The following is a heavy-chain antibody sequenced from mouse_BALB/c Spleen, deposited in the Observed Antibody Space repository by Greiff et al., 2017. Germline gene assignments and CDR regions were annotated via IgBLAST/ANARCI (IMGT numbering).Heavy chain of an antibody. V-gene: IGHV1S135*01. CDR2: IDPYNGGT. CDR3: ASQPYGNYGSWFAY. J-gene: IGHJ3*01. D-gene: IGHD2-10*02. Sequence: VQLQQSGPELVKPGASVKVSCKASGYAFTSYNMYWVKQSHGKSLEWIGYIDPYNGGTSYNQKFKGKATLTVDKSSSTAYMHLNSLTSEDSAVYYCASQPYGNYGSWFAYWGQGTLVTVSA. CDR1: GYAFTSYN.